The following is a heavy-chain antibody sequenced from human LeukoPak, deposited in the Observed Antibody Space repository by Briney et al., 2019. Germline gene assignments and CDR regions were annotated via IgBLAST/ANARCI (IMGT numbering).Heavy chain of an antibody. V-gene: IGHV4-34*01. CDR2: INHSGST. J-gene: IGHJ6*03. Sequence: SETLSLTCAVYGGSSSGYHWSGIRPRPGKGLGWIGEINHSGSTNYNPSLTSRVTISIDTSKNNFSLHLTSVTAADTAVYYCARGGGAAAGHYYYYMDVWGKGTTVTVSS. D-gene: IGHD6-13*01. CDR1: GGSSSGYH. CDR3: ARGGGAAAGHYYYYMDV.